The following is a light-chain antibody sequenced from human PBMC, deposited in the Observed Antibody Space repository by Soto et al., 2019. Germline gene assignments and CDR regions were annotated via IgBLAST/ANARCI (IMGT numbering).Light chain of an antibody. J-gene: IGLJ1*01. CDR2: EVT. Sequence: QSVLTQPVSVSGSPGQSITISCTGTSSDIGTFNLVSWYQQLPGQVPKLIIFEVTKRPSGFSDRFSGSKYGNTASLTISGLHTEDEADYWWCSYAGSGSFVFGGGTKLTVL. CDR1: SSDIGTFNL. CDR3: CSYAGSGSFV. V-gene: IGLV2-23*02.